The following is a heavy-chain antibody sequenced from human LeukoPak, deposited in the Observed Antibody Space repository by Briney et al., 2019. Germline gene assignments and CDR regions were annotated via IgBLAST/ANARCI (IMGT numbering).Heavy chain of an antibody. D-gene: IGHD3-22*01. CDR1: GGSISSFY. J-gene: IGHJ6*02. CDR3: ARDSPIDSSGSYYYNMDV. Sequence: PSETLSLTCTVSGGSISSFYWSWTRQPPGKGLEWIGYIDYSGTTNYHPSLKSRVIISVDTSKNQFSLRLGSVTAADTAVYYCARDSPIDSSGSYYYNMDVWGQGTPVTVSS. CDR2: IDYSGTT. V-gene: IGHV4-59*01.